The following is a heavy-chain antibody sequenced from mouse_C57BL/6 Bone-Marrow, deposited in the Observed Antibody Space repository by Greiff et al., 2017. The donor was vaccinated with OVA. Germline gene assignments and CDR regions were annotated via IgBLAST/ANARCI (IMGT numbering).Heavy chain of an antibody. CDR2: IYPGSGST. CDR3: ARPLLTGSSWFAY. CDR1: GYTFTSYW. J-gene: IGHJ3*01. V-gene: IGHV1-55*01. D-gene: IGHD4-1*01. Sequence: VQLQQPGAELVKPGASVKMSCKASGYTFTSYWITWVKQRPGQGLEWIGDIYPGSGSTNYNEKFKSKATLTVETSSSTAYMLLSSLSSEDSAVYYCARPLLTGSSWFAYWGQGTLVTVSA.